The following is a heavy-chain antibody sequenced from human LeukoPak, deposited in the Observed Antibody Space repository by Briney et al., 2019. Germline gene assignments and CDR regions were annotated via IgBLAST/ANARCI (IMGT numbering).Heavy chain of an antibody. V-gene: IGHV3-66*01. CDR3: ASGEAYYDFWSGPTVYYFDY. D-gene: IGHD3-3*01. CDR2: IYSGGST. CDR1: GFTVSSNY. Sequence: PGGSLRLSCAASGFTVSSNYMSWVRQAPGKGLEWVSGIYSGGSTYYADSVKGRFTISRDNSKNTLYLQMNSLRAEDTAVYYCASGEAYYDFWSGPTVYYFDYWGQGTLVTVSS. J-gene: IGHJ4*02.